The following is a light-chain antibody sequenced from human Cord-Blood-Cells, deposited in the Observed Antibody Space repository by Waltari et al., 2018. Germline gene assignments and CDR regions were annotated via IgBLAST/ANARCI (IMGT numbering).Light chain of an antibody. CDR2: EVS. CDR1: SSDVGGYNY. Sequence: QSALTQPASVSGSPGQSITISCTGTSSDVGGYNYVSWYQQHPGKAPKPMIYEVSKRPSGVSNRFSGSKSGNTASLTISGLQAEDEADYYCSSYTSSSTLVFGGGTKLTVL. V-gene: IGLV2-14*01. J-gene: IGLJ3*02. CDR3: SSYTSSSTLV.